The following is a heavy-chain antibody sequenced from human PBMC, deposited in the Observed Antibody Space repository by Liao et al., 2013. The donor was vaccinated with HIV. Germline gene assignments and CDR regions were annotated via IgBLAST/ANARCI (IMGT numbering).Heavy chain of an antibody. V-gene: IGHV4-30-2*02. CDR3: ARILRPDIAVALDY. J-gene: IGHJ4*02. D-gene: IGHD6-19*01. CDR1: RGSISGGGYS. Sequence: QVQLQESGSGLVKPSQTLSLTCAVSRGSISGGGYSWTWIRQPPGKALEWIGYIYQGGTTYYNPSLRSRISMSIDRSKNQFSLKLTSLTAADTAVYYCARILRPDIAVALDYWGQGSLVTVSS. CDR2: IYQGGTT.